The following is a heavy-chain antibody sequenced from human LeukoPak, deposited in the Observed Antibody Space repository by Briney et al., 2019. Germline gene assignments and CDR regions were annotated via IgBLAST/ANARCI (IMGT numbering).Heavy chain of an antibody. Sequence: GASVKVSCKASGYTFTSYGISWVRQAPGQRLEWMGWISAYNGNTNYAQKLQGRVTMTTDTSTSTAYMELRRLRSDDTAVYYCARAEGFFYDYVWGSYRYSPHYFDYWGQGTLVTVSS. J-gene: IGHJ4*02. D-gene: IGHD3-16*02. CDR3: ARAEGFFYDYVWGSYRYSPHYFDY. CDR2: ISAYNGNT. V-gene: IGHV1-18*01. CDR1: GYTFTSYG.